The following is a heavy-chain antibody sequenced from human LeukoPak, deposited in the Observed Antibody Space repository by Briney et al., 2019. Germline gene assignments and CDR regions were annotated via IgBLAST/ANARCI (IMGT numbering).Heavy chain of an antibody. Sequence: GGSLRLSCAASGFTFNSYSMNWVRQAPGKGLEWVSSISSGSSYIYYADSVKGRFTISRDNAKNSLYLQMNSLRAEDTAVYYCASRRGATTECDYWGQGTLVTVSS. D-gene: IGHD1-26*01. CDR2: ISSGSSYI. J-gene: IGHJ4*02. CDR1: GFTFNSYS. V-gene: IGHV3-21*01. CDR3: ASRRGATTECDY.